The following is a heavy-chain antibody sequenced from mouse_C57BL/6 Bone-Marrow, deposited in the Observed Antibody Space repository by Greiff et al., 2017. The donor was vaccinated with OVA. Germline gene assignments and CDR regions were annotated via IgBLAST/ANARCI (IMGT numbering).Heavy chain of an antibody. CDR2: ISSGGSYT. V-gene: IGHV5-6*02. CDR3: ARRGSSYRTFAY. Sequence: EVKLMESGGDLVKPGGSLKLSCAASGFTFSSYGMSWVRQTPDKRLEWVATISSGGSYTYYPDSVKGRFTISRDNAKNTLYLQMSSLKSEDTAMYYCARRGSSYRTFAYWGQGTLVTVSA. J-gene: IGHJ3*01. D-gene: IGHD1-1*01. CDR1: GFTFSSYG.